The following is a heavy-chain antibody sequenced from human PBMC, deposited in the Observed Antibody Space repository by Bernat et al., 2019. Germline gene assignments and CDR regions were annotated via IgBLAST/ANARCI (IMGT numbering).Heavy chain of an antibody. CDR1: GGSISSSSYY. CDR3: ARQSGIAVLFDY. Sequence: QLQLQESGPGLVKPSETLSLTCTVSGGSISSSSYYWGWIRQPPGKGLEWIGSIYYSGSTYYNPSLKSRVTISVDTSKNQFSLNLSAVTAADSAVYYCARQSGIAVLFDYCGQGTLVTVSS. J-gene: IGHJ4*02. V-gene: IGHV4-39*01. D-gene: IGHD6-19*01. CDR2: IYYSGST.